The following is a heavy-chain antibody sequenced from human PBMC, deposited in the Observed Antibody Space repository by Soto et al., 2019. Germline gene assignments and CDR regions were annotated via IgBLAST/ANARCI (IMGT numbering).Heavy chain of an antibody. CDR2: INHSGST. D-gene: IGHD4-17*01. CDR3: ARAPPTERRFDY. CDR1: GGSFSGYY. J-gene: IGHJ4*02. V-gene: IGHV4-34*01. Sequence: SETLSLTCAVYGGSFSGYYWSWIRQPPGKGLEWIGEINHSGSTNYNPSLKSRVTISVDTSKNQFSLKLSSVTAADTAVYYCARAPPTERRFDYWGQGTLVTVSS.